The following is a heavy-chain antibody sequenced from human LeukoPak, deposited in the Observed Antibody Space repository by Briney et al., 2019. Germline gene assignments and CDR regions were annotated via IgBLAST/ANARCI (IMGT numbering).Heavy chain of an antibody. CDR2: ISGSGETT. J-gene: IGHJ4*02. V-gene: IGHV3-23*01. CDR3: AKAMGATNFDY. CDR1: GFTFSSFH. D-gene: IGHD1-26*01. Sequence: PGGSLRLSCEASGFTFSSFHLSWVRQAPGKGLEWVSAISGSGETTYYADSVKGRFTVSRDNSKNTLYVQMNSLRAEDTAVYYCAKAMGATNFDYWGQGTLVTVSS.